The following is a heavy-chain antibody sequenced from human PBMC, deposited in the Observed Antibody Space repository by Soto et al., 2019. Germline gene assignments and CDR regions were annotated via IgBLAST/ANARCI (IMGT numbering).Heavy chain of an antibody. CDR1: GGTFSSDA. CDR2: IIPIFGTA. V-gene: IGHV1-69*13. CDR3: ARGGGGLLRFLEWQFRRDYGMDV. D-gene: IGHD3-3*01. J-gene: IGHJ6*02. Sequence: GASVKGSCKASGGTFSSDASSWGRQAPGQGLEWMGGIIPIFGTANYAQKFQGRVTITADESTSTAYMELSSLRSEDTAVYYCARGGGGLLRFLEWQFRRDYGMDVWGQGTTVTVSS.